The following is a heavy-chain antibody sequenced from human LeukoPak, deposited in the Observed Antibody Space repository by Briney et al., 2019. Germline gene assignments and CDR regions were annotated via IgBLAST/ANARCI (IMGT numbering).Heavy chain of an antibody. D-gene: IGHD6-19*01. CDR1: GGSISSYY. V-gene: IGHV4-59*01. J-gene: IGHJ6*03. CDR2: IYYSGST. CDR3: AREADRSGWYAGGMDV. Sequence: SETLSLTCTVPGGSISSYYWSWIRQPPGKGLEWIGYIYYSGSTNYNPSLKSRVTISVDTSKNQFSLKLSSVTAADTAVYYCAREADRSGWYAGGMDVWGKGTTVTVSS.